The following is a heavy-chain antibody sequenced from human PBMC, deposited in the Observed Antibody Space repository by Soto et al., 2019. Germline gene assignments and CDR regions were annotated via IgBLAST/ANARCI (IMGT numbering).Heavy chain of an antibody. V-gene: IGHV4-34*01. J-gene: IGHJ6*02. Sequence: PSETLSLTCGLSGSLPVGSLSTYFWTWIRQPPGKGLEWIGEINHSGSPNYSPSLRGRVTISLDTSKEQFSLNLSSVTAADTAVYFCARARFSQWSQDYYGLDVWGQGTTVTVSS. D-gene: IGHD3-3*01. CDR3: ARARFSQWSQDYYGLDV. CDR1: GSLPVGSLSTYF. CDR2: INHSGSP.